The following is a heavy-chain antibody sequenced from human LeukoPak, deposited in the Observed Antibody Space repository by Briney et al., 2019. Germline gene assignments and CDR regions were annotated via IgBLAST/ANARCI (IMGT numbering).Heavy chain of an antibody. CDR3: ARGILYSSGCDY. D-gene: IGHD6-19*01. CDR1: GFTFSSYA. CDR2: ISSSGGST. Sequence: GGSLRLSCAASGFTFSSYAMSWVRQAPGKGLKWVSAISSSGGSTYYADSVKGRFTISRDNSKNTLYLQMNSLRAEDTAVYYCARGILYSSGCDYWGQGTLVTVSS. J-gene: IGHJ4*02. V-gene: IGHV3-23*01.